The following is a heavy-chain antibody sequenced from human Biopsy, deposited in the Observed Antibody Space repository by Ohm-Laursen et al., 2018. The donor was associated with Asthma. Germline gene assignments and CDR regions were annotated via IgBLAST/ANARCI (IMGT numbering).Heavy chain of an antibody. J-gene: IGHJ4*02. V-gene: IGHV1-69*13. Sequence: SVKLSCKSLGGTFNTYAIGWVRQAPRQGLGWMGGINSVFGTTTYPQKFQDRVTITAYDSTSTVYMELSSLRSEDTAVYYCARKAGSCISRTCYSLDFWGQGTLVTVSS. CDR1: GGTFNTYA. CDR2: INSVFGTT. D-gene: IGHD2-2*01. CDR3: ARKAGSCISRTCYSLDF.